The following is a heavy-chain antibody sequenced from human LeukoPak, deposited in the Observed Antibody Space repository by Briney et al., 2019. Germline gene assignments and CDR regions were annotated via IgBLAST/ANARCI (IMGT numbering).Heavy chain of an antibody. CDR3: ARNWGLAQGYFDY. CDR1: GYTFTSYD. Sequence: GASVKVSCKASGYTFTSYDINWARQATGQGLEWMGWMNPNSGNTGYAQKFQGRVTMTRNTSISTAYMELSSLRSEDTAVYYCARNWGLAQGYFDYWGQGTLVTVSS. V-gene: IGHV1-8*01. J-gene: IGHJ4*02. D-gene: IGHD7-27*01. CDR2: MNPNSGNT.